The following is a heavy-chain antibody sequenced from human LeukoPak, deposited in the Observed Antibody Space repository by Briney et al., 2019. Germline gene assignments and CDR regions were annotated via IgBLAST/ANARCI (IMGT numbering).Heavy chain of an antibody. D-gene: IGHD3-10*01. CDR3: ARAASYNYNNRPYLFDS. CDR2: IGAFGDT. J-gene: IGHJ4*02. Sequence: GGSLRLSCAASGFAFSSYDMHWVRQASGKGLEWVSGIGAFGDTYYGVAVRGRFTISRDKAKNSLYLQMNSLGAGDTAVYSCARAASYNYNNRPYLFDSWGQGTLVAVSS. V-gene: IGHV3-13*01. CDR1: GFAFSSYD.